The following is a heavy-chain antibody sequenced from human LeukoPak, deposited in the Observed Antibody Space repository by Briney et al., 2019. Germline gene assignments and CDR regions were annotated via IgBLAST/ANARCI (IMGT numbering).Heavy chain of an antibody. CDR1: GVTFSTYS. D-gene: IGHD6-19*01. CDR3: AKKPVTGTLAWFDP. J-gene: IGHJ5*02. V-gene: IGHV3-23*01. Sequence: YPGGSLRLSCSASGVTFSTYSMNWVRQTPGKGLMWVSSISGSGGSTYYAESVKGRFSISRDNSKKMMYLQMNSLRADDTAVYYCAKKPVTGTLAWFDPWGQGTLVTVSS. CDR2: ISGSGGST.